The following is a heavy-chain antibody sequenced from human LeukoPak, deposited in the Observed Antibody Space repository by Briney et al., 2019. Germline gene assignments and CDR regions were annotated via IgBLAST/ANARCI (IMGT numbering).Heavy chain of an antibody. CDR1: GFTFGSYA. Sequence: GGSLRLSCAASGFTFGSYAMGWVRQAPGKGLDWVSTIGGNGVNTYYADSVKGRFTISRDNSKNTLFLQMNSLRAEDTALYYCARDLNWETYWGQGTLVSVSS. J-gene: IGHJ4*02. V-gene: IGHV3-23*01. D-gene: IGHD7-27*01. CDR2: IGGNGVNT. CDR3: ARDLNWETY.